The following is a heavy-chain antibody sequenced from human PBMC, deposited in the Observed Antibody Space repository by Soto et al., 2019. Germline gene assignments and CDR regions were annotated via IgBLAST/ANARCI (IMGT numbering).Heavy chain of an antibody. CDR2: IVPMFGTT. Sequence: QVQLVQSGAEVKKPGSSVQVSCKASGGTFSSYAFTWVRQAPGQGLEWMGGIVPMFGTTSYAQQFQGRVTITADESTSTAYMEFSSLRSAVTAVYYCATEEIIVAASRPQYSYSYSGMDVWGQGTTVTVSS. CDR3: ATEEIIVAASRPQYSYSYSGMDV. CDR1: GGTFSSYA. J-gene: IGHJ6*02. D-gene: IGHD5-12*01. V-gene: IGHV1-69*12.